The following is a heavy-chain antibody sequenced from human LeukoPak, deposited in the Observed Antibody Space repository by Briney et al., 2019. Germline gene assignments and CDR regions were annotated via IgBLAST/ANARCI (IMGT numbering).Heavy chain of an antibody. J-gene: IGHJ5*02. Sequence: SETLSLTCAVYGGSFSGYYWSWIRQPPGKGLEWIGEINHSGSTNYNPSLKSRVTISVDTSKNQFSLKLSSVTAADTAVYYCARDVFGRAARVARIDPWGQGTLVTVSS. V-gene: IGHV4-34*01. D-gene: IGHD6-6*01. CDR3: ARDVFGRAARVARIDP. CDR1: GGSFSGYY. CDR2: INHSGST.